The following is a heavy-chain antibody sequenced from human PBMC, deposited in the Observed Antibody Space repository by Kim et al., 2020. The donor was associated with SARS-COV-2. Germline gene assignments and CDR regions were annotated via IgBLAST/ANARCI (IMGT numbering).Heavy chain of an antibody. D-gene: IGHD1-1*01. CDR3: ARVRTTPYRQTALPFDY. J-gene: IGHJ4*02. V-gene: IGHV4-34*01. Sequence: LKSRVTISVDASRNQFSLKLSSVTAADTAVYYCARVRTTPYRQTALPFDYWGQGTLVTVSS.